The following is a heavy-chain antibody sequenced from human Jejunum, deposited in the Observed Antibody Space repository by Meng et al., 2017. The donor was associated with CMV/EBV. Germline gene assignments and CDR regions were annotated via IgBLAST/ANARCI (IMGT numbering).Heavy chain of an antibody. CDR1: GDSISSGRHF. CDR2: IHYTETT. J-gene: IGHJ4*02. D-gene: IGHD2-2*01. V-gene: IGHV4-39*07. Sequence: QVHLQESGPGLGKPSETLSLTCTVSGDSISSGRHFWGWIRQAPGKGLEWIATIHYTETTHYNPSLKSRITISVDTSKNQISLKVNSVTAADTAMYYCAADISTAWFYYWGQGTLVTVSS. CDR3: AADISTAWFYY.